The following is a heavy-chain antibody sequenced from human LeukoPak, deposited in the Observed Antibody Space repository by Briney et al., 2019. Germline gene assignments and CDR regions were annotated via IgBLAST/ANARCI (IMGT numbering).Heavy chain of an antibody. V-gene: IGHV3-66*02. J-gene: IGHJ5*02. D-gene: IGHD3-10*01. Sequence: GGSLRLSCIVSGFTVSPTLMDWVRQAPGKGLEWVSVIYDDGGTVYADSVKGRFNLSRDTSKHMVYLQMNSLRAEASAVYSCASDRAGRQSWVEFDLWGQGTLVTVSS. CDR1: GFTVSPTL. CDR3: ASDRAGRQSWVEFDL. CDR2: IYDDGGT.